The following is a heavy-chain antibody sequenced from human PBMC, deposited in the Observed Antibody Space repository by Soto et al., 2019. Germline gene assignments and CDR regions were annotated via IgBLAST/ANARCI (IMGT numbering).Heavy chain of an antibody. CDR3: ARGGSSGSYYHYYYYGMDV. V-gene: IGHV1-8*01. D-gene: IGHD1-26*01. CDR2: MNPNSGNT. J-gene: IGHJ6*02. CDR1: GYTFTSYD. Sequence: ASVKVSCKASGYTFTSYDINWVRQATGQGLEWMGWMNPNSGNTGYAQKFQGRVTMTRNTSISTAYMELSSLRSEDTAVYYCARGGSSGSYYHYYYYGMDVWGQGTTVTVSS.